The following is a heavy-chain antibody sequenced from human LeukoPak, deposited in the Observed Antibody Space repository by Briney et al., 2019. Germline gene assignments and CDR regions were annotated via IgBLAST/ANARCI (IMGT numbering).Heavy chain of an antibody. D-gene: IGHD3-9*01. CDR1: GYSFTSYW. J-gene: IGHJ4*02. Sequence: GESLKISCKGSGYSFTSYWLSWVRQMPGKGLEWMGRIDSSDSYTNYSPSFQGHVTISADKSISTAYLQWSSLKASGTAMYYCARLSYYDILTGYYTSYFDYWGQGTLVTVSS. CDR3: ARLSYYDILTGYYTSYFDY. CDR2: IDSSDSYT. V-gene: IGHV5-10-1*01.